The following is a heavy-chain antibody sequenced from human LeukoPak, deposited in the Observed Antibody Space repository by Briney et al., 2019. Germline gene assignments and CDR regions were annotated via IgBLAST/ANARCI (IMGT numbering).Heavy chain of an antibody. Sequence: GGSLRLSCAASGFTLSSFSMNWVRQAPGKGLEWVSYISSGSSTIYYADSVKGRFTISRDNAKNSLYLQVNSLRDEDTAVYYCARAGGLLWFGEVLESSDAFHIGAQGTMVTVSS. D-gene: IGHD3-10*01. CDR2: ISSGSSTI. J-gene: IGHJ3*02. CDR3: ARAGGLLWFGEVLESSDAFHI. CDR1: GFTLSSFS. V-gene: IGHV3-48*02.